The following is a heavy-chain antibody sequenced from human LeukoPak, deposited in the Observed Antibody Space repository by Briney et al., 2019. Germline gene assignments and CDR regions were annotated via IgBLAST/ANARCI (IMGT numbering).Heavy chain of an antibody. CDR3: AKDGYCSGGSCYPYPLDY. CDR1: GFTFSSYA. D-gene: IGHD2-15*01. CDR2: ISGSGGST. Sequence: GGSLRLSCAASGFTFSSYAMSWVRQAPGKGLEWVSAISGSGGSTYYADSVKGRFTISRDNSKNTLYLQMNSLRAEDTAVYYCAKDGYCSGGSCYPYPLDYWGQGTLVTVSS. V-gene: IGHV3-23*01. J-gene: IGHJ4*02.